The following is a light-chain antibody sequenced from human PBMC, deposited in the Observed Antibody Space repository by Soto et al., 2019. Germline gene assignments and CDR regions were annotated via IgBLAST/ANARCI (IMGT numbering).Light chain of an antibody. CDR2: LNSDGSH. J-gene: IGLJ3*02. Sequence: QLVLTQSPSASASLGASVKLTCTLSSGHSSYAIAWHQQQPEKGPRYLMKLNSDGSHNKGDGIPERFSGSSSGAERYLTISRLQSEDEADYYCQTWDTGIRVFGGGTKLTVL. CDR3: QTWDTGIRV. V-gene: IGLV4-69*01. CDR1: SGHSSYA.